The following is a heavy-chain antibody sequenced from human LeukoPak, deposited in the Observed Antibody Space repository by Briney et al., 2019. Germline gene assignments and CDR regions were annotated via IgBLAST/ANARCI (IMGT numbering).Heavy chain of an antibody. CDR1: GYTFTGYY. J-gene: IGHJ4*02. CDR2: INPNSGGT. Sequence: ASVKVSYKASGYTFTGYYMHWVRQAPGQGLEWMGWINPNSGGTNYAQKFQGRVTMTRDTSISTAYMELSRLRSDDTAVYYCARTASMVATPPDYWGQGTLVTVSS. V-gene: IGHV1-2*02. D-gene: IGHD5-12*01. CDR3: ARTASMVATPPDY.